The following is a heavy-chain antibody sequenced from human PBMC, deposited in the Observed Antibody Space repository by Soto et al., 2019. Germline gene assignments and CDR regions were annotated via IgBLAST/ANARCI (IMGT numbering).Heavy chain of an antibody. CDR1: GFTFSSYA. V-gene: IGHV3-23*01. CDR3: ATGEGYYDFWSGPGPAFDI. D-gene: IGHD3-3*01. Sequence: PGGSLRLSCAASGFTFSSYAMSWVRQAPGKGLEWVSAISGSGGSTYYADSVKGRFTISRDNSKNTLYLQMNSLRAEDTAVYYCATGEGYYDFWSGPGPAFDIWCQGTMVTVSS. J-gene: IGHJ3*02. CDR2: ISGSGGST.